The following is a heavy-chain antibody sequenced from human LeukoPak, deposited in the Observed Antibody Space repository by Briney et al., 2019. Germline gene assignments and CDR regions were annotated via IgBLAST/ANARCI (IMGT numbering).Heavy chain of an antibody. V-gene: IGHV4-59*01. CDR2: IYYSGST. J-gene: IGHJ4*02. CDR1: GGSISSYY. CDR3: AREGSGGYFEY. D-gene: IGHD2-15*01. Sequence: PSESLSLTCTVSGGSISSYYWSWIRQPPGKGLEWIGYIYYSGSTNYNPSLKSRVTISVDTSKNQFSLKLSSVTAADTAVYYCAREGSGGYFEYWGQGTLVTVSS.